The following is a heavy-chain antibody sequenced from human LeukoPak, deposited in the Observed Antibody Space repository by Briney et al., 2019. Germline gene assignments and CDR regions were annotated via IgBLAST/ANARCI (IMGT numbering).Heavy chain of an antibody. J-gene: IGHJ4*02. CDR1: GFSFSNYW. Sequence: GGSLRLSCAASGFSFSNYWMHWVRQAPGKGLVWVTRMNSDGSATYYADSVQGRFTISRDNAKNTLYLQMNSLRAGDTAMYFCAKGPNYFDSWGQGTLVTVSS. CDR3: AKGPNYFDS. V-gene: IGHV3-74*01. CDR2: MNSDGSAT.